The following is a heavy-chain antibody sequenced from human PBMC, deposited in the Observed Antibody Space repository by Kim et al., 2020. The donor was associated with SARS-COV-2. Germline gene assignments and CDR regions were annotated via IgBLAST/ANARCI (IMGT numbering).Heavy chain of an antibody. CDR3: AKGLYGDQPEGPGVDV. J-gene: IGHJ6*02. CDR2: ISWDGGST. Sequence: GGSLRLSCAASGFTFDDYTMHWVRQAPGKGLEWVSLISWDGGSTYYADSVKGRFTISRDNSKNSLYLQMNSLRTEDTALYYCAKGLYGDQPEGPGVDVWGQGTTVTVSS. CDR1: GFTFDDYT. V-gene: IGHV3-43*01. D-gene: IGHD4-17*01.